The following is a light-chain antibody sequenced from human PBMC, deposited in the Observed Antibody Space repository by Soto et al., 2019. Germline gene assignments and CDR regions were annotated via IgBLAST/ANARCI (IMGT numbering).Light chain of an antibody. Sequence: DIVMTQSPDSLAVSLGERATINCKSSQSVLYSSNNKNYLAWYQQKPGQPPKXLIYWESTRASGVPDRFSGSGSGTDFTLTISCLQSEDFATYYCQQYYSYPTFGQGTKVDIK. CDR3: QQYYSYPT. CDR1: QSVLYSSNNKNY. V-gene: IGKV4-1*01. J-gene: IGKJ1*01. CDR2: WES.